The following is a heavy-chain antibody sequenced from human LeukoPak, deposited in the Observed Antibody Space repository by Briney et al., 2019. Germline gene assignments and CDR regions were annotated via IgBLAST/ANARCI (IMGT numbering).Heavy chain of an antibody. J-gene: IGHJ6*03. Sequence: ASVKVSCKASGGTFSSYAISWVRQAPGQGLEWMGRIIPILGIANYAQKFQGRVTITADKSTSTAYMELSSLRSEDTAVYYCARGGQYSKSYYYYYMDVWGKGTTVTVSS. CDR3: ARGGQYSKSYYYYYMDV. V-gene: IGHV1-69*04. CDR1: GGTFSSYA. D-gene: IGHD6-6*01. CDR2: IIPILGIA.